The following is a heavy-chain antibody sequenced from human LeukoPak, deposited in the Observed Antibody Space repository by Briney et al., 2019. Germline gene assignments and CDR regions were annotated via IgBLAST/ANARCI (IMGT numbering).Heavy chain of an antibody. Sequence: GGSLILSCVASGFTFSDYYMSWIRQAPGKGLEGVSYISSGDTTVDYADSLKGPFTISRDNANNSLFLQMNSLRAEDTAVYYCARNHGDYWGQGTLVTVSS. CDR1: GFTFSDYY. CDR2: ISSGDTTV. D-gene: IGHD1-14*01. V-gene: IGHV3-11*04. J-gene: IGHJ4*02. CDR3: ARNHGDY.